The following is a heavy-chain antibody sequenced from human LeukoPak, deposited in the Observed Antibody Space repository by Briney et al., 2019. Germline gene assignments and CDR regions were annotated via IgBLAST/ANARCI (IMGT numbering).Heavy chain of an antibody. CDR3: TQWELSTLLDY. D-gene: IGHD1-26*01. V-gene: IGHV3-30*04. J-gene: IGHJ4*02. CDR2: ILYDASKT. CDR1: GFTFSSYA. Sequence: GSLRLSCAASGFTFSSYAMHWVRQAPGKGLEWVAYILYDASKTYYADSVKGRFTISRDNSKNTLYLQMDSLRVEDMAVYYCTQWELSTLLDYWGQGTLVTVSS.